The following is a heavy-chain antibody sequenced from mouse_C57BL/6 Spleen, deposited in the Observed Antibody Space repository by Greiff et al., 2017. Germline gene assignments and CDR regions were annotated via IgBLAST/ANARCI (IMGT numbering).Heavy chain of an antibody. V-gene: IGHV1-50*01. CDR2: IDPSDSYT. D-gene: IGHD1-1*01. CDR3: ARSDYYGSSQSSYWYFDV. Sequence: VQLQQPGAELVKPGASVKLSCKASGYTFTSYWMQWVKQRPGQGLEWIGEIDPSDSYTNYNQKFKGKATLTVDTSSSTAYMQLSSLTSEDSAVYYCARSDYYGSSQSSYWYFDVWGTGTTVTVSS. J-gene: IGHJ1*03. CDR1: GYTFTSYW.